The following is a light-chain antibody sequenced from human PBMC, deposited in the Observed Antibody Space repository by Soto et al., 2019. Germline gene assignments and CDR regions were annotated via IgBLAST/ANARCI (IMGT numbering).Light chain of an antibody. CDR1: QSLTNTF. Sequence: EILLTQSPGTLSLSPGDRATLSCRASQSLTNTFLAWYQQIPGQTPRLLIYGASTRATGIPDRFSGSGSGTDFTLTISRLEPEDFVVYFCQQYGTLTLSFGGGTKVEIK. CDR3: QQYGTLTLS. CDR2: GAS. V-gene: IGKV3-20*01. J-gene: IGKJ4*01.